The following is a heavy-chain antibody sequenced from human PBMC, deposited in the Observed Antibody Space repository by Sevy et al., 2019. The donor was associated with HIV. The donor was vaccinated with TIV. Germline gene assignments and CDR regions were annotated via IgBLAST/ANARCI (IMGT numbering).Heavy chain of an antibody. CDR1: GFIFSTYG. V-gene: IGHV3-30*18. CDR3: AKMQGGSYNYYGMDV. J-gene: IGHJ6*02. CDR2: ISYDGSEK. Sequence: GGSLRLSCAASGFIFSTYGIHWVRQAPGKGLEWAAVISYDGSEKCYADSVRGRFTISRDNSKNTLYLQMNSLRVEDTAIYYCAKMQGGSYNYYGMDVWGQGTTVTVSS. D-gene: IGHD1-26*01.